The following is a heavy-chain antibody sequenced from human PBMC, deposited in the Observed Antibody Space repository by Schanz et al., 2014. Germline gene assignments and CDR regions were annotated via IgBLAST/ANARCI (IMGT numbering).Heavy chain of an antibody. CDR1: GFTFRSYA. CDR2: ISGSGGDT. D-gene: IGHD2-21*01. J-gene: IGHJ4*02. CDR3: AREDCSATSCYFRY. Sequence: EVQLLESGGGLVQPGGSLRLSCIGSGFTFRSYALGWVRQAPGQGLEWVSTISGSGGDTYPADSVKGRFTISRDNSNNTLYLQMNTLRAEDTAVYYCAREDCSATSCYFRYWGQGTLVTVSS. V-gene: IGHV3-23*01.